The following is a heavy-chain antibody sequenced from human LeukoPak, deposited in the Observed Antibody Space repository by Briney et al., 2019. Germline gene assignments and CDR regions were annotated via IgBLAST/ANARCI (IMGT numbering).Heavy chain of an antibody. V-gene: IGHV4-39*01. D-gene: IGHD3-22*01. CDR1: GGSISSSSYY. J-gene: IGHJ4*02. Sequence: PSETLSLTCSVSGGSISSSSYYWGWIRQPPGKGLEWIGIICYSGSTYYNPSLKSRVTISIDTSKNQFSLKLSSVTAADTAVYYCAGPLLTYYSDSSGYSWGQGTLVTVSS. CDR2: ICYSGST. CDR3: AGPLLTYYSDSSGYS.